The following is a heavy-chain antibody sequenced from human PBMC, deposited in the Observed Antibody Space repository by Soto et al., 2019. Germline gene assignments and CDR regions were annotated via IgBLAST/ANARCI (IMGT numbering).Heavy chain of an antibody. CDR3: AREKITGLFDY. CDR2: INHSGST. CDR1: GGSFSGYY. J-gene: IGHJ4*02. V-gene: IGHV4-34*01. Sequence: PSETLSLTCAVHGGSFSGYYWTWIRQPPGTGLEWIGEINHSGSTNYNPSLKSRVTISVDTSKNQFSLKLTSVTAADTAVYYCAREKITGLFDYWGQGTLVTVSS. D-gene: IGHD2-8*02.